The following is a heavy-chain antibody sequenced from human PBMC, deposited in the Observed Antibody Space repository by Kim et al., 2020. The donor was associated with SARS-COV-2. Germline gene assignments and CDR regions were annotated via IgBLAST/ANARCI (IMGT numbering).Heavy chain of an antibody. Sequence: GGSLRLSCAASGFTFSSYAMSWVRQAPGKGLEWVSAISGSGGSTYYADSVKGLFTISRDNSKNTLNLQMNSLRAEDTAVYYCAALGELSSDPFDYWGQGTLVTVSS. CDR3: AALGELSSDPFDY. V-gene: IGHV3-23*01. D-gene: IGHD3-16*02. CDR1: GFTFSSYA. CDR2: ISGSGGST. J-gene: IGHJ4*02.